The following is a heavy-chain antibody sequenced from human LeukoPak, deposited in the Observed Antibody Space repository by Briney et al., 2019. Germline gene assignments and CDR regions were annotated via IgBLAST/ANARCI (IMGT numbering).Heavy chain of an antibody. CDR2: INPNSGGT. J-gene: IGHJ4*02. CDR3: ARGLGYCSGGSCFTLDY. Sequence: GASVKGSCKASGYTFTGYYMHWVRQAPGQGLEWMGWINPNSGGTNYAQKFQGRVTMTRDTSISTAYMELSRLRSDDTAVYYCARGLGYCSGGSCFTLDYWGQGTLVTVSS. CDR1: GYTFTGYY. V-gene: IGHV1-2*02. D-gene: IGHD2-15*01.